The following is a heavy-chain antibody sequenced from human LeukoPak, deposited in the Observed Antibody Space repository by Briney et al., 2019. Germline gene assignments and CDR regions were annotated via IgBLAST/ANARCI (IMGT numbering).Heavy chain of an antibody. CDR1: GGSISSGSYY. Sequence: KPSETLSLTCTVSGGSISSGSYYWSWIRQPAGKGLEWIGRIYTSGSTNYNPSLKSRVTISVDTSKNQLSLKLSSVTAADTAVYYCASGSSIWYYFDYWGQGTLVTVSS. CDR3: ASGSSIWYYFDY. V-gene: IGHV4-61*02. J-gene: IGHJ4*02. CDR2: IYTSGST. D-gene: IGHD6-13*01.